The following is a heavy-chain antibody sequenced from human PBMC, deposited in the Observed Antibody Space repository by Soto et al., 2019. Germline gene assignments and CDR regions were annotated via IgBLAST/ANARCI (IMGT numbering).Heavy chain of an antibody. Sequence: GGSLRLSCAASGFTFSSYSMNWVRQAPGKGLEWVSSISSSSSYIYYADSVKGRFTISRDNAKNSLYLQMNSLRAEDTAVYYCARDEGYSRCSGGSCYSHEGFDYWGQGTLVTVSS. V-gene: IGHV3-21*01. D-gene: IGHD2-15*01. CDR3: ARDEGYSRCSGGSCYSHEGFDY. J-gene: IGHJ4*02. CDR1: GFTFSSYS. CDR2: ISSSSSYI.